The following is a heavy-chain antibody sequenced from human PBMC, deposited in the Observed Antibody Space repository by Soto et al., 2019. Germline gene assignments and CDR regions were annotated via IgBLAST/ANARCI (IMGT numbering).Heavy chain of an antibody. J-gene: IGHJ4*02. D-gene: IGHD1-7*01. CDR1: GGSISSGGYY. CDR2: IYYSGST. Sequence: PSETLSLTCTASGGSISSGGYYWSWIRQHPGKGLEWIGYIYYSGSTYYNPSLKSRVTISVDTSKNQFSLKLSSVTAADTAVYYCARALTGTTIGYYFDYWGQGTLVTVSS. CDR3: ARALTGTTIGYYFDY. V-gene: IGHV4-31*03.